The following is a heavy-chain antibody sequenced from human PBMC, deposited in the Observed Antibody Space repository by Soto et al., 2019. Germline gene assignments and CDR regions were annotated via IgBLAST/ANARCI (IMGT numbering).Heavy chain of an antibody. CDR1: GFTFGDYA. D-gene: IGHD6-19*01. CDR2: IRSKAYGGTT. V-gene: IGHV3-49*03. Sequence: PGGSLRLSCTASGFTFGDYAMSWFRQAPGKGLEWVGFIRSKAYGGTTEYAASVKGRFTISRDDSKSIAYLQMNSLKTEDTAVYYCTSHAVAGTGDYWGQGTLVTVSS. CDR3: TSHAVAGTGDY. J-gene: IGHJ4*02.